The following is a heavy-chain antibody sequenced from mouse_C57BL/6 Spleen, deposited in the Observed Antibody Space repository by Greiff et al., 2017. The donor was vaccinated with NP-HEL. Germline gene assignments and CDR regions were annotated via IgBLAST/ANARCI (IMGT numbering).Heavy chain of an antibody. D-gene: IGHD5-1-1*01. V-gene: IGHV5-17*01. J-gene: IGHJ4*01. CDR1: GFTFSDYG. Sequence: EVHLVESGGGLVKPGGSLKLSCAASGFTFSDYGMHWVRQAPEKGLEWVAYISSGSSTIYYADTVKGRFTISRDNAKNTLFLQMTSLRSEDTAMYYCARKEDTDYYAMDYWGQGTSVTVSS. CDR3: ARKEDTDYYAMDY. CDR2: ISSGSSTI.